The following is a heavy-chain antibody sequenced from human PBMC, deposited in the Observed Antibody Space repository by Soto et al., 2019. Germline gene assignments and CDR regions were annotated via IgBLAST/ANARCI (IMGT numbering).Heavy chain of an antibody. CDR3: ARDHGCSGGSCYSGHFQH. J-gene: IGHJ1*01. D-gene: IGHD2-15*01. CDR2: IYYSGST. CDR1: GGSISSGGYY. Sequence: QVQLQESGPGLVKPSQTLSLTCTVSGGSISSGGYYWSWIRQHPGKGLEWIGYIYYSGSTYYNPSLKIRVTISVDTSKNQFSLKLSSVTAADTAVYYCARDHGCSGGSCYSGHFQHWGQGTLVTVSS. V-gene: IGHV4-31*03.